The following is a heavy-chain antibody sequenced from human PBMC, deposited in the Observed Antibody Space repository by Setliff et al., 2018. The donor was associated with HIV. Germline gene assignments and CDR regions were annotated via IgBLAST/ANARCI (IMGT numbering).Heavy chain of an antibody. Sequence: SETLSLTCTVSGDSINSGTYYWSWIRQPAGKGLEWIGRLHLSGDTNYNPSLKSRVTMSIDTSKNQFSMKLSSVTAADTAVYYCARDNSYYYGSGSHYWYGMDVWGQGTTVTVSS. CDR2: LHLSGDT. CDR3: ARDNSYYYGSGSHYWYGMDV. D-gene: IGHD3-10*01. CDR1: GDSINSGTYY. J-gene: IGHJ6*01. V-gene: IGHV4-61*02.